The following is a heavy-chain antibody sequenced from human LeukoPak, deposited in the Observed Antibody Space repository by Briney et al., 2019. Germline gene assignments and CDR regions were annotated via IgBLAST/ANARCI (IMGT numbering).Heavy chain of an antibody. CDR1: GFTFSSYS. CDR2: ISSSSSTI. Sequence: GGSLRLSCAASGFTFSSYSMNWVRQAPGKGLEWVSYISSSSSTIYYADSVKGRFTISKDNAKNTVYLQMNNLRAEDTAVYYCVSFYETYWGRGTLVTVSS. D-gene: IGHD2-2*01. V-gene: IGHV3-48*04. CDR3: VSFYETY. J-gene: IGHJ4*02.